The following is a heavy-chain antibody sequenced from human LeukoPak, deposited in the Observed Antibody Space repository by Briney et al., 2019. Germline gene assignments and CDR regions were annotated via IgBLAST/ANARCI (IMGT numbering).Heavy chain of an antibody. CDR2: IYTTGST. D-gene: IGHD3-22*01. CDR3: ARDPLHFYDSVGSSFDF. Sequence: SETLSLTCTVSGGSINSYYWSWIRQPAGRGLECIGRIYTTGSTNYNPSLKSQATMSVDTSKNQFSLKLGSVTAADTAVYYCARDPLHFYDSVGSSFDFWGQGTLVTVSS. V-gene: IGHV4-4*07. CDR1: GGSINSYY. J-gene: IGHJ4*02.